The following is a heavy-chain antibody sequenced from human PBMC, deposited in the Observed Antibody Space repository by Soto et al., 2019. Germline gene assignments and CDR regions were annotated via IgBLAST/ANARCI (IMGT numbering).Heavy chain of an antibody. CDR3: ARGRQQLARYWFDP. D-gene: IGHD6-13*01. CDR2: INPNSGGT. V-gene: IGHV1-2*02. Sequence: ASGKVSCKASGYTSTGYDMHWVRQAPGQGLEWMGWINPNSGGTNYAQKFQGRVTMTRDTSISTAYMELSRLRSDDTAVYYCARGRQQLARYWFDPWGQGTLVTVSS. J-gene: IGHJ5*02. CDR1: GYTSTGYD.